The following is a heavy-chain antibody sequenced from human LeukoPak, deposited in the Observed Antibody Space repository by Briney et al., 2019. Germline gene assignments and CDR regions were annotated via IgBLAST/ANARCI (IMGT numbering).Heavy chain of an antibody. J-gene: IGHJ4*02. CDR2: IRSKAYTGTT. V-gene: IGHV3-49*03. Sequence: GGSLRLSCITSGFTFRDHSINWFRQAPGKGLEWVAFIRSKAYTGTTDYAASVKGRFIVSRDDSKSIAYLQMDSLKTEDTAVYYCSRGIRTAVSGVAYYFDFWGQGTLVTVSS. CDR1: GFTFRDHS. D-gene: IGHD3-3*01. CDR3: SRGIRTAVSGVAYYFDF.